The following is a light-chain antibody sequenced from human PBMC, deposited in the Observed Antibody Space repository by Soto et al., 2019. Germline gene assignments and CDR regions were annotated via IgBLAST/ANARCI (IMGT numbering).Light chain of an antibody. V-gene: IGKV1-5*01. CDR2: DAS. J-gene: IGKJ1*01. CDR1: QNVNKW. CDR3: QQSYSTPRT. Sequence: DIQMTQSPSTLSASVGDRVTITCRASQNVNKWLAWYQQKPGKAPKLLIYDASTLESGVPSGFSGSGSGTEFTLTISSLQPDDFATYYCQQSYSTPRTFGHGTKVDIK.